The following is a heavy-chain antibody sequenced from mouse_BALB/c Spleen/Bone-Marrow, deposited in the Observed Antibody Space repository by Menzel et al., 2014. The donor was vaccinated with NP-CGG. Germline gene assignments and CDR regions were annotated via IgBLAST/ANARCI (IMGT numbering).Heavy chain of an antibody. V-gene: IGHV1-75*01. CDR2: IFPGNGST. J-gene: IGHJ2*01. CDR1: GYTFTNYD. CDR3: ARSNSISTATDY. D-gene: IGHD1-2*01. Sequence: VQLQQSGAEQVKPGASVKLSCKASGYTFTNYDINWVRQRPEQGLEWIGWIFPGNGSTNYNEKFKGKATLTTDKSSSTAYMQLSRLTSEDSAVYFCARSNSISTATDYWGQGTTLTVSS.